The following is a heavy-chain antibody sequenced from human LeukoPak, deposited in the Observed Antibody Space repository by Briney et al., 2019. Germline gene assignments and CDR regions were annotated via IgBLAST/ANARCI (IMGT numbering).Heavy chain of an antibody. CDR1: GFTFSSYS. D-gene: IGHD2-2*01. CDR2: ISSSSSNI. J-gene: IGHJ4*02. CDR3: ARADLGSRTYYDS. Sequence: GGSLRLSCAASGFTFSSYSMTWVRQAPGKGLEWVSSISSSSSNIYYEDSVKGRFTISRDNAKNSLYLQMNSLRAEDTAVYYCARADLGSRTYYDSWGQGTVVTVSS. V-gene: IGHV3-21*01.